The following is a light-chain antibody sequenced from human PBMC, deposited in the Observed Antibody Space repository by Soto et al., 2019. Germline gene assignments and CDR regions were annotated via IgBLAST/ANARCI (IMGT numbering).Light chain of an antibody. J-gene: IGKJ1*01. Sequence: DIRMTQSPSSLSVSVGVGVTITCRASETINNYLNWYQQKPGRAPKLLIHAASTLQSGVPSRFSGSGSGTDFTLTISSLQPEDFATYSCQQSYTTPWTFGLGTKVDIK. CDR2: AAS. V-gene: IGKV1-39*01. CDR3: QQSYTTPWT. CDR1: ETINNY.